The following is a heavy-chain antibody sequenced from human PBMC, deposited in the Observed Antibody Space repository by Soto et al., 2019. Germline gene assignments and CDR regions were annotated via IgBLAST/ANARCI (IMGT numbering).Heavy chain of an antibody. CDR3: ARDGNSGYEALDDY. V-gene: IGHV1-69*04. D-gene: IGHD5-12*01. J-gene: IGHJ4*02. Sequence: ASVKVSCKASGGTFSSYTISWVRQAPGQGLEWMGRIIPILGIANYAQKFQGRVTITADKSTSTAYMELSSLRSEDTAVYYCARDGNSGYEALDDYWGQGTLVTVSS. CDR2: IIPILGIA. CDR1: GGTFSSYT.